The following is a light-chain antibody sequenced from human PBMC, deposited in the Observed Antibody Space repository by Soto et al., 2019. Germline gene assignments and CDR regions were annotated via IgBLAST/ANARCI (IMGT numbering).Light chain of an antibody. CDR1: QSLLHSNGYNY. CDR2: LGS. J-gene: IGKJ2*01. Sequence: DIVMTQSPLSLPVTPGEPASISCRSSQSLLHSNGYNYLDWYLQKPGQSPQLLIYLGSNRSSGVPDRFSGIGSGTDCTLKISRVEAEDVGVYYCMQALQTPYTFGQGTKLEIK. CDR3: MQALQTPYT. V-gene: IGKV2-28*01.